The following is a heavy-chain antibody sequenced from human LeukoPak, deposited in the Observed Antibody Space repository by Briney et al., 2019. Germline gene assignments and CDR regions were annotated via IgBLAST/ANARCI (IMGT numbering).Heavy chain of an antibody. CDR1: GYTFTGYY. CDR3: ARDGDAGAFDI. D-gene: IGHD7-27*01. CDR2: INPNSGGT. J-gene: IGHJ3*02. V-gene: IGHV1-2*02. Sequence: GASVNVSCKASGYTFTGYYMHWVRPAPGQGLDWMGWINPNSGGTNYAQKFQGRVTITRDTSISTAYMELSRLRSDDTAVYYCARDGDAGAFDIWGQGTMVTVSS.